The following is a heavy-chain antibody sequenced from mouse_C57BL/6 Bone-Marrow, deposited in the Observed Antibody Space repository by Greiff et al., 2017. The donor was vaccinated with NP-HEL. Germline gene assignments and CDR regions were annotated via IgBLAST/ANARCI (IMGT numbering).Heavy chain of an antibody. CDR3: ARHYYGSSYGFAY. D-gene: IGHD1-1*01. V-gene: IGHV1-63*01. CDR1: GYTFTNYW. Sequence: VQLQQSGAELVRPGTSVKMSCKASGYTFTNYWIGWVKQRPGQGLEWIGDIYPGGGYTNYNEKFKGKATLTADKSSSTSYMQFSSLTSEDSAIYYCARHYYGSSYGFAYWGQGTLVTVSA. J-gene: IGHJ3*01. CDR2: IYPGGGYT.